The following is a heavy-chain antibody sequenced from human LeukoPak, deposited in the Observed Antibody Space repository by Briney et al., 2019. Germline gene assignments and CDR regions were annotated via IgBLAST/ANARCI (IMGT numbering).Heavy chain of an antibody. V-gene: IGHV4-39*07. J-gene: IGHJ4*02. CDR2: IYYSGST. D-gene: IGHD3-22*01. Sequence: SETLSLTCTVSGGSISSSSYYWGWIRQPPGKGLEWIGSIYYSGSTYYNPSLKIRVTISVDTSQNQFSLKLSSVTAADTAVYYCARDMGYYDSSGYYSLLDYWGQGTLVTVSS. CDR1: GGSISSSSYY. CDR3: ARDMGYYDSSGYYSLLDY.